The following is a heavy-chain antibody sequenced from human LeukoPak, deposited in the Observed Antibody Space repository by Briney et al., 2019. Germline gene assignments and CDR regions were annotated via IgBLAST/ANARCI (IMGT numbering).Heavy chain of an antibody. V-gene: IGHV3-21*01. CDR1: GFTFNSYT. CDR3: VRGLDS. Sequence: PGGSLRLSCAASGFTFNSYTLNWVRQAPGKGLEWVSSISGSGYYVYYADSVKGRFTISRDNAKKTLYLQMNSLRDEDTAVYYCVRGLDSWGLGTLVTVSS. CDR2: ISGSGYYV. D-gene: IGHD3-16*01. J-gene: IGHJ5*01.